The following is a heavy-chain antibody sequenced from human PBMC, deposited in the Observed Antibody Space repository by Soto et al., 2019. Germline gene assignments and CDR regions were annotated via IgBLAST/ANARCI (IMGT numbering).Heavy chain of an antibody. CDR1: GLMFNTYA. Sequence: EAQLLESGGGLVQPGGPLRLSCEASGLMFNTYAMTWVRQAPGKGLEWVATITSTGGGTYYADSVKGRFTISRDNSNNRLYLQMYSLRAEDTAVYFCANRPRYYNMDVWGQGTTVTVSS. V-gene: IGHV3-23*01. CDR3: ANRPRYYNMDV. J-gene: IGHJ6*02. D-gene: IGHD6-6*01. CDR2: ITSTGGGT.